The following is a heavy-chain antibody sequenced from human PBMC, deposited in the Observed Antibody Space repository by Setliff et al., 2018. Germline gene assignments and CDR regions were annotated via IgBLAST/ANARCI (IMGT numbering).Heavy chain of an antibody. D-gene: IGHD2-2*01. CDR1: GYTFTNYG. CDR2: ISAYTGNT. Sequence: ASVKVSCKASGYTFTNYGISWVRQAPGQGLEWMGWISAYTGNTYSAQKFQGRLTMTTGTSTSTAYLELRSLTSDDTAVYYCSRLVRYCTRTTCQRASGAELWGQGSLVTVSS. CDR3: SRLVRYCTRTTCQRASGAEL. V-gene: IGHV1-18*01. J-gene: IGHJ4*02.